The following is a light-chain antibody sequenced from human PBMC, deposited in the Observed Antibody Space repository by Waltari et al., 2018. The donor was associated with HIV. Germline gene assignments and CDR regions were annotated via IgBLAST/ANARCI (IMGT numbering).Light chain of an antibody. CDR2: DTQ. J-gene: IGLJ2*01. Sequence: QALVTQDPSLTVTPGGTILLTCASATGSVTAHQYPYGYQQKAGQAPRTLIDDTQKRHSGAPGRLSGFVLGGKAVLTLTGAQPEEEADYFWRLSINGSRTFGGGTRVTVL. CDR3: RLSINGSRT. CDR1: TGSVTAHQY. V-gene: IGLV7-46*01.